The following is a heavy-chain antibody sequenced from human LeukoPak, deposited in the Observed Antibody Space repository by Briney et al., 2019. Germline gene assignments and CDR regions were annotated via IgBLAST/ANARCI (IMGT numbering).Heavy chain of an antibody. V-gene: IGHV1-2*02. D-gene: IGHD5-24*01. CDR1: GYTFTGYY. CDR3: ARLDRDGYNLGQGIFDY. Sequence: GASVKVSCKASGYTFTGYYMHWVRQAPGQGLEWMGWINPNSGGTNYAQKFQGRVTMTRDTSISTAYMELSRLRSDDTAVYYCARLDRDGYNLGQGIFDYWGQGTLVTVSS. CDR2: INPNSGGT. J-gene: IGHJ4*02.